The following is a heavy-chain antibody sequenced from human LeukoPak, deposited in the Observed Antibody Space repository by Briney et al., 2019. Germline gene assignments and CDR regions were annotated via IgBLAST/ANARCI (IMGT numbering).Heavy chain of an antibody. D-gene: IGHD4-23*01. J-gene: IGHJ3*02. CDR1: GASISNYY. Sequence: SETLSLTCNVSGASISNYYWTWIRQPPGKGLEWIGYIHYSGSTNYNPSLKSRVTISVDTSKTQFSLKLSSVTAADTAVYYCARDGDLGGAFDIWGRGTMVTVSS. CDR3: ARDGDLGGAFDI. V-gene: IGHV4-59*01. CDR2: IHYSGST.